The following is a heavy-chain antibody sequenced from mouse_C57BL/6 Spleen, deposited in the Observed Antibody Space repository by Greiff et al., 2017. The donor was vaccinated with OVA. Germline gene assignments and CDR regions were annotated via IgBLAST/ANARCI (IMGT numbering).Heavy chain of an antibody. D-gene: IGHD1-1*01. J-gene: IGHJ2*01. CDR1: GFTFSSYG. CDR2: ISSGGSYT. Sequence: EVQVVESGGDLVKPGGSLKLSCAASGFTFSSYGMSWVRQTPDKRLEWVATISSGGSYTYYPDSVKGRFTISRDNAKNTLYLQMSSLKSEDTAMYYCARHYYDKGYYFDYWGQGTTLTVSS. CDR3: ARHYYDKGYYFDY. V-gene: IGHV5-6*01.